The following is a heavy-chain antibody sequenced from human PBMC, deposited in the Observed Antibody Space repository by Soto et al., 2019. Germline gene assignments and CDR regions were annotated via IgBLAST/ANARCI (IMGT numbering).Heavy chain of an antibody. Sequence: PSETLSLTCTVSGGSVSSDTHYWSWIRQPPGKRLEWIGFIYSSGSTNYNPSLKSRVTMSVDTSKNQFSLKLRPVIAADTAVYHCARFVRSCSGTTCYTRADVWGQGTTVTVSS. D-gene: IGHD2-2*02. V-gene: IGHV4-61*01. CDR1: GGSVSSDTHY. J-gene: IGHJ6*02. CDR2: IYSSGST. CDR3: ARFVRSCSGTTCYTRADV.